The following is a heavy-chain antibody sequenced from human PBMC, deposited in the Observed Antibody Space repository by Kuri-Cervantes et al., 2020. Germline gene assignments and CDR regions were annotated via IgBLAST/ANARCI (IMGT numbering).Heavy chain of an antibody. D-gene: IGHD1-26*01. V-gene: IGHV4-34*01. CDR2: VDYSGSA. CDR1: GGSLSGYI. J-gene: IGHJ4*02. Sequence: SETLSLTCAVDGGSLSGYIWNWIRQPPGKGLEWIGEVDYSGSANYNPSLRSRVTISVDTSKNQFSLNLSSVTAADTAVYYCVRALSLVGVTSDFDYWGQGTLVTVSS. CDR3: VRALSLVGVTSDFDY.